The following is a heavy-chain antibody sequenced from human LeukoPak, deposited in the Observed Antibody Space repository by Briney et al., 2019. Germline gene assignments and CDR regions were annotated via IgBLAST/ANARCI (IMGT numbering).Heavy chain of an antibody. J-gene: IGHJ4*02. D-gene: IGHD5-18*01. Sequence: ASVKVSCKASGYTFTKYGISGVRQAPGQGLEWMGWISAYNGNTNYAQKLQGRVTMTTDTSTSTAYMELRSLRSDDTAVYYCVQTEYSYGSGVDYWGQGTLVTVSS. V-gene: IGHV1-18*01. CDR3: VQTEYSYGSGVDY. CDR1: GYTFTKYG. CDR2: ISAYNGNT.